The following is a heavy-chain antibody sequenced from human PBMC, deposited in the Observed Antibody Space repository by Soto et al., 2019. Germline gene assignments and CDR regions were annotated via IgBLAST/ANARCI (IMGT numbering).Heavy chain of an antibody. Sequence: SGPTLVNPTQTHTLTCVFSGFALNTCGVTVGWIRQPPGKALEWVALIYWDDGKRYSPSLKSRLTITKETSRNQVVLTMTNVDPEDTATYFCAHSPAPRVYFQHWGEGTLVTVSS. CDR3: AHSPAPRVYFQH. J-gene: IGHJ1*01. CDR1: GFALNTCGVT. V-gene: IGHV2-5*02. D-gene: IGHD3-10*01. CDR2: IYWDDGK.